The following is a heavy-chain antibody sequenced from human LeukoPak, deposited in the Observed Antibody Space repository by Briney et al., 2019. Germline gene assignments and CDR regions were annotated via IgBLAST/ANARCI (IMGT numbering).Heavy chain of an antibody. CDR3: ARVHKESGYCSGGSCYSGSNWYFDL. CDR2: IGTAGDT. Sequence: GGSLRLSCAASGFTFSSYGMHWVRQATGKGLEWVSAIGTAGDTYYPGSVKGRFTISRENAKNSLYLQMNSLRAGDTAVYYCARVHKESGYCSGGSCYSGSNWYFDLWGRGTLVTVSS. CDR1: GFTFSSYG. V-gene: IGHV3-13*01. D-gene: IGHD2-15*01. J-gene: IGHJ2*01.